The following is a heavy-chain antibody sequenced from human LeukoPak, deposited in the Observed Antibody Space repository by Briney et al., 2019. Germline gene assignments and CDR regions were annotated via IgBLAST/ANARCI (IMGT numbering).Heavy chain of an antibody. Sequence: ASVKVSCKVSGYTLTELSMHWVRQAPGKGLEWMGGFDPEDGETIYAQKFQGRVTMTEDTSTDTAYMELSSLRSEDTAVYYCATALRYCTNGVCYTPNPHFDYWGQETLVTVSS. V-gene: IGHV1-24*01. J-gene: IGHJ4*02. CDR3: ATALRYCTNGVCYTPNPHFDY. D-gene: IGHD2-8*01. CDR2: FDPEDGET. CDR1: GYTLTELS.